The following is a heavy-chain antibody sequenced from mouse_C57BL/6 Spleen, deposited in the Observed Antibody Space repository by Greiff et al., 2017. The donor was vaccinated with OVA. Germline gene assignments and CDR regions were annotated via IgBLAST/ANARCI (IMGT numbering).Heavy chain of an antibody. CDR3: AKQGLRRGYFDV. V-gene: IGHV2-3*01. J-gene: IGHJ1*03. CDR1: GFSLTSYG. D-gene: IGHD2-2*01. CDR2: IWGDGST. Sequence: VKLVESGPGLVAPSQSLSITCTVSGFSLTSYGVSWVRQPPGKGLEWLGVIWGDGSTNYHSALISRLSNSKDNSKSQVYLKLNSLQTDDTATYYCAKQGLRRGYFDVWGTGTTVTVSS.